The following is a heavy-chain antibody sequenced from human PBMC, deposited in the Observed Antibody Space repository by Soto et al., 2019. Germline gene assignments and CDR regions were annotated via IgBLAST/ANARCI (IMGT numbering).Heavy chain of an antibody. D-gene: IGHD5-18*01. J-gene: IGHJ4*02. CDR1: RFTFSYYA. Sequence: PGGSLRLSCAASRFTFSYYAMHWIRQAPGKGLEWMAVILSDGSKQYYAESVKGRFTISRDDSKSTLYLQMNSLRVEDTAVYYCARELPGYSYVTPFDYWGQGTLVTVSS. CDR3: ARELPGYSYVTPFDY. CDR2: ILSDGSKQ. V-gene: IGHV3-30*04.